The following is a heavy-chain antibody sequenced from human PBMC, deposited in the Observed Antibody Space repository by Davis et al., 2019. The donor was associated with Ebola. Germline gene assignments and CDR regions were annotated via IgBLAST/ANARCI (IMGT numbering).Heavy chain of an antibody. CDR2: ISGSGGST. CDR1: GFTFSSYA. D-gene: IGHD4-23*01. J-gene: IGHJ6*03. V-gene: IGHV3-23*01. Sequence: PGGSLRLSCAASGFTFSSYAMSWVRQAPGKGLEWVSAISGSGGSTYYADSVKGRFTISRDNSKNTLYLQMNSLRAEDTAVYYCAKGNGGYYYYYYMDVWGKGTTVTVSS. CDR3: AKGNGGYYYYYYMDV.